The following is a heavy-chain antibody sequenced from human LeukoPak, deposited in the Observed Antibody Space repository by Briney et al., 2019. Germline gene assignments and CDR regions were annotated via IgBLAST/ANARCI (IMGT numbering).Heavy chain of an antibody. CDR2: ISTSSSYI. CDR1: GFTFSRYS. Sequence: GGSLRLSCAVSGFTFSRYSMNWVRQAPGKGLEWVSFISTSSSYIYYADSVKGRFTISRDNAKNSLYLQMNSLRAGDTAVYYCARTIEMATISYFDYWGQGTLVTVSS. V-gene: IGHV3-21*01. D-gene: IGHD5-24*01. CDR3: ARTIEMATISYFDY. J-gene: IGHJ4*02.